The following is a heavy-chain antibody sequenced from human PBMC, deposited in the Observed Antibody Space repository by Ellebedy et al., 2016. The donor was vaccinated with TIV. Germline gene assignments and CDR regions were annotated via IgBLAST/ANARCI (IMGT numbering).Heavy chain of an antibody. D-gene: IGHD2-2*01. CDR1: GTTFRDYT. V-gene: IGHV1-69*08. Sequence: SVKVSCXTSGTTFRDYTISWVRQAPGQGLEWMGNIIPRIGKTNYAQTFQGRVTMTADESTTTVFLDLRGLTSDDTAVYFCARDSGPCGSATCFEDWFGPWGQGTLVTVSS. CDR3: ARDSGPCGSATCFEDWFGP. CDR2: IIPRIGKT. J-gene: IGHJ5*02.